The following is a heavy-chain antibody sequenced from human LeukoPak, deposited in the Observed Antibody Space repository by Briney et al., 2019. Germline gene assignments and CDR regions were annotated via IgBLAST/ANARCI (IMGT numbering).Heavy chain of an antibody. CDR2: ISSNGRST. J-gene: IGHJ6*03. V-gene: IGHV3-64*02. D-gene: IGHD3-10*01. CDR3: ARRSGEYVNYMDV. CDR1: GFIFRTYA. Sequence: GGSLRLSCSASGFIFRTYAMHWVRQAPGKGMEYVSAISSNGRSTYYADSVQGRFTISRDDSKSTLYLQMDSLRPEDMAVYYCARRSGEYVNYMDVWGKGTTVTVSS.